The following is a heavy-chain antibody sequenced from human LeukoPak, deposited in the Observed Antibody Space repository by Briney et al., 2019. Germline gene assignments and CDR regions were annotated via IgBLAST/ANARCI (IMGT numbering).Heavy chain of an antibody. CDR3: ARDGELTGPFSSY. D-gene: IGHD7-27*01. Sequence: ASVKVSCKVSGYTFTGYYMHWVRQAPGQGLGWVGWINPNSGGTNYAQKFQGRVTMTRDTSISTAYMELSRLRSDDTAVYYCARDGELTGPFSSYWGQGTLVTVSS. V-gene: IGHV1-2*02. J-gene: IGHJ4*02. CDR1: GYTFTGYY. CDR2: INPNSGGT.